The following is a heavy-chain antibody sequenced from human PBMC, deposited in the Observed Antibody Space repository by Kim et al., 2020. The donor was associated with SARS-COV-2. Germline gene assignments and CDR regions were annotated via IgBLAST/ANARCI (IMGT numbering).Heavy chain of an antibody. J-gene: IGHJ4*02. D-gene: IGHD3-10*02. V-gene: IGHV3-23*01. CDR3: VKRGDDFSLMFFDY. Sequence: GGSLRLSCAASGFTFSTYAMGWVRQAPGKGLQWVSEISGSGVSTFHADSVKGRFTISRDNSQNTLYLQMNSLRAEDTAKYYCVKRGDDFSLMFFDYWGQGTPVT. CDR1: GFTFSTYA. CDR2: ISGSGVST.